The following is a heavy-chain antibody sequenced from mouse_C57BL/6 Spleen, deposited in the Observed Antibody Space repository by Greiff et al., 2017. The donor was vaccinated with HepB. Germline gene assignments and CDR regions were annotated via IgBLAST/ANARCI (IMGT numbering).Heavy chain of an antibody. CDR3: ARGGNYYGSSPSYWYFDV. V-gene: IGHV1-54*01. J-gene: IGHJ1*03. D-gene: IGHD1-1*01. CDR1: GYAFTNYL. Sequence: VQLQESGAELVRPGTSVKVSCKASGYAFTNYLIEWVKQRPGQGLEWIGVINPGSGGTNYNEKFKGKATLTADKSSSTAYMQLSSLTSEDSAVYFCARGGNYYGSSPSYWYFDVWGTGTTVTVSS. CDR2: INPGSGGT.